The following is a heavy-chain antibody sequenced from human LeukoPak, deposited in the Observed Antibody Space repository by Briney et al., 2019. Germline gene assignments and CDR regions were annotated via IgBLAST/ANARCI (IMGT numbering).Heavy chain of an antibody. CDR2: IRREIHGGPT. CDR1: GFTFSNAW. CDR3: TTDYDVSGGDGDFDY. D-gene: IGHD2-21*01. J-gene: IGHJ4*02. Sequence: MTGGSLRLSCAASGFTFSNAWMSWVRQAPGKGLEWVGRIRREIHGGPTDYAAPVKGRFTISREDSKNTLYLQMSSLKTEDTAVYYCTTDYDVSGGDGDFDYWGQGTLVTVSS. V-gene: IGHV3-15*01.